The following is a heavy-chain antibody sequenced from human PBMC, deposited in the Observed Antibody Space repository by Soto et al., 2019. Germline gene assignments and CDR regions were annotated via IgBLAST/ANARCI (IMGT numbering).Heavy chain of an antibody. CDR3: TRASYYDTGTH. J-gene: IGHJ4*02. CDR1: GYIFTNYG. D-gene: IGHD3-22*01. V-gene: IGHV1-18*01. Sequence: QVQLVQSGAEVKKPGASVKVSCKTSGYIFTNYGIDWVRQAPGQGLEWMGWISGYNGNTKYAQKLQGRVTLTTDTSTSTANMELRSLRSDDTAVYYCTRASYYDTGTHWGQGTLVTVSS. CDR2: ISGYNGNT.